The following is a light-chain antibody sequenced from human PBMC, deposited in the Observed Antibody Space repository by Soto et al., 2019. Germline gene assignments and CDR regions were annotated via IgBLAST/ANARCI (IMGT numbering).Light chain of an antibody. CDR3: SSYTRTGNLYV. Sequence: QSALTQPASVSGSPGQSITISCTGSISDIGTYNYVSWYQQHSGKAPRLIISDVSDRPSGVSNRFSGSKSGNSASLTISGLQPEDESHYYCSSYTRTGNLYVFGTGTKVTVL. V-gene: IGLV2-14*03. J-gene: IGLJ1*01. CDR2: DVS. CDR1: ISDIGTYNY.